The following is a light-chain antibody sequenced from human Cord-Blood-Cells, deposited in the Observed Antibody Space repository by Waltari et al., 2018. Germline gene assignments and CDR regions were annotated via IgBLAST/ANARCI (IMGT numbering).Light chain of an antibody. CDR3: QQYDNLPYT. J-gene: IGKJ2*01. CDR2: DAS. CDR1: QDISNY. V-gene: IGKV1-33*01. Sequence: DIQMTQSPSSLSASVGARVTITCQASQDISNYLNWYQQKPGKAPKLLIYDASKLETGVPSRFSGRGSGTDFTFTISSLQPEDIATYYCQQYDNLPYTFGQGTKLEIK.